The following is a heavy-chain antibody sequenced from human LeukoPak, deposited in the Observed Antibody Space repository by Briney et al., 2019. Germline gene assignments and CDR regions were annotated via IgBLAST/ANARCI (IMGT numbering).Heavy chain of an antibody. J-gene: IGHJ4*02. Sequence: GGSLRLSCAASGFTFRSYSMNWVRQAPGKGLEWVSSISSSSSYIYYADSVKGRFTISRDNAKNSLYLQMNSLRAEDTAVYYCARGAFDDISSTGEWMGDYWGQGTLITVSS. V-gene: IGHV3-21*01. D-gene: IGHD6-6*01. CDR2: ISSSSSYI. CDR1: GFTFRSYS. CDR3: ARGAFDDISSTGEWMGDY.